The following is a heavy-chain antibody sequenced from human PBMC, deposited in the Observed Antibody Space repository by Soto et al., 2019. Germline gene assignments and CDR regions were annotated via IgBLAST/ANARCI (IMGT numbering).Heavy chain of an antibody. V-gene: IGHV3-11*01. Sequence: QVQLVESGGGLVKPGGSLRLSCAASGFTFSDYYMNWIRQAPGKGLEIISYISSSGVTIYYADSVKGRFTISRDNAKNSLYLQMNNLRAEHQAVYFCARDYAVSDPGYGYRCSGQDSWGQGTLVTVSS. D-gene: IGHD2-15*01. CDR3: ARDYAVSDPGYGYRCSGQDS. CDR1: GFTFSDYY. J-gene: IGHJ4*02. CDR2: ISSSGVTI.